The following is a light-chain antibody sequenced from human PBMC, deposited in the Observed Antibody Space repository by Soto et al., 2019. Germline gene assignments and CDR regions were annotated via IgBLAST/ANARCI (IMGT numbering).Light chain of an antibody. CDR3: SSYAGSNNFV. CDR2: EVS. CDR1: SSDVGGYNY. V-gene: IGLV2-8*01. J-gene: IGLJ2*01. Sequence: QSALTQPPSASGSPGQSVTISCTGTSSDVGGYNYVSWYQQHPGKAPKLMIYEVSKRPSCVPDCVSGSKSGNTASLTVSGLQAEDEADYYCSSYAGSNNFVFGGGTKLTVL.